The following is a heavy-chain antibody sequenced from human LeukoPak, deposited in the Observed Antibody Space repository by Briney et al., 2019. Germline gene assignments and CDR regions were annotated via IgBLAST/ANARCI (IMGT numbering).Heavy chain of an antibody. CDR2: IYYSGST. D-gene: IGHD6-19*01. CDR1: GGSIRSYY. Sequence: PSETLSLTCTVSGGSIRSYYWSWLRQPPGKGLEWIGYIYYSGSTNYNPSLKSRVIIPVDTSKNQVSLKLSSVTAADTAVYYCTRGNGWYAYWGQGTLVTVSS. V-gene: IGHV4-59*01. J-gene: IGHJ4*02. CDR3: TRGNGWYAY.